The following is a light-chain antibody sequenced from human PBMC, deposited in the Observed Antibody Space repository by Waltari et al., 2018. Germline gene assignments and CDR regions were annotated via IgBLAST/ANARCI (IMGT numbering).Light chain of an antibody. J-gene: IGLJ2*01. CDR3: SSYTPSATLL. Sequence: QSALTQPPSVSGSPGQSVTISCSGTSSDVGTYNRVPWYQQPPGTAPTLIIFEVSIRPSGVPDRFSGSKSGSTASLTISGLQTEDEGDYYCSSYTPSATLLFGGGTKLTVL. CDR1: SSDVGTYNR. CDR2: EVS. V-gene: IGLV2-18*02.